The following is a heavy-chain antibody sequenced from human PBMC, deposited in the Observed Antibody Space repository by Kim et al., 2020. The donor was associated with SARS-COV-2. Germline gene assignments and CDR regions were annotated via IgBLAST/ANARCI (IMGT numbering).Heavy chain of an antibody. J-gene: IGHJ6*02. Sequence: GGSLRLSCAASGFTFSSYWMHWVRQAPGKGLVWVSRINSDGSSTSYADSVKGRFTISRDNAKNTLYLQMNSLRAEDTAVYYCARDEPIVGATTGGGGHYYYYYGMDVWGQGTTVTVSS. CDR3: ARDEPIVGATTGGGGHYYYYYGMDV. CDR1: GFTFSSYW. D-gene: IGHD1-26*01. V-gene: IGHV3-74*01. CDR2: INSDGSST.